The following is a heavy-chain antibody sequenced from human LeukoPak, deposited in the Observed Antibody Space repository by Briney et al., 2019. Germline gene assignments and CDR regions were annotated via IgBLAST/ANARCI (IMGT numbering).Heavy chain of an antibody. V-gene: IGHV4-39*07. J-gene: IGHJ5*02. Sequence: SETLSLTCTVSGGSISSSSYYWGWIRQPPGKGLEWIGSIYYSGSTYYNPSLKSRVTISVDTSKNQFSLKLSSVTAADTAVYYCARGLRLGELSLIPWGQGTLVTVSS. CDR3: ARGLRLGELSLIP. CDR1: GGSISSSSYY. D-gene: IGHD3-16*02. CDR2: IYYSGST.